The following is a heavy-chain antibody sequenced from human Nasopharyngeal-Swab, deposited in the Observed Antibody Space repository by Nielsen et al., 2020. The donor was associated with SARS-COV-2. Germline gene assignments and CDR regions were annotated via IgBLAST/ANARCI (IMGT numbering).Heavy chain of an antibody. V-gene: IGHV3-48*04. J-gene: IGHJ3*02. CDR1: GFTVSSNY. CDR2: ISTTTATI. D-gene: IGHD5-12*01. Sequence: GGSLRLSCAASGFTVSSNYMNWVRQAPGKGLEWISYISTTTATIYYADSVKGRFTISRDNAKNSLYLQMNSLRAEDTAVYYCAREVPYSGHDDAFDIWGQGTMVTVSA. CDR3: AREVPYSGHDDAFDI.